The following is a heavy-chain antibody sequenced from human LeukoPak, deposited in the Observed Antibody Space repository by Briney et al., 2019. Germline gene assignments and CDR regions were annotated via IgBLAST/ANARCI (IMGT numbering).Heavy chain of an antibody. Sequence: ASVKVSCKASGGTFSSYAISWVRQAPGQGLEWMGGIIPIFGTANYAQKFQGRVTITADESTSTAYMELSSLRSEDTAVYYCASRDDSSGYYYVGAIGYWGQGTLVTVSS. J-gene: IGHJ4*02. CDR1: GGTFSSYA. D-gene: IGHD3-22*01. V-gene: IGHV1-69*13. CDR3: ASRDDSSGYYYVGAIGY. CDR2: IIPIFGTA.